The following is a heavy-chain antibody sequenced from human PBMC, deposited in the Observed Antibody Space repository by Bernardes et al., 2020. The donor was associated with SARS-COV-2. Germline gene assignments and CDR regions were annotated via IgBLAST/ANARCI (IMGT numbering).Heavy chain of an antibody. Sequence: GGPLRLSCATSGFSFNNYAMHWVRQAPGKGPEWVAVISYEGSVKYYADSVKGRFTISRDSSKNTLFLEMNSLRADDTAVYYCAKDRSIFWLGEGKNPFHPWGQGTLVTVSS. D-gene: IGHD3-10*01. J-gene: IGHJ5*02. CDR3: AKDRSIFWLGEGKNPFHP. V-gene: IGHV3-30*18. CDR2: ISYEGSVK. CDR1: GFSFNNYA.